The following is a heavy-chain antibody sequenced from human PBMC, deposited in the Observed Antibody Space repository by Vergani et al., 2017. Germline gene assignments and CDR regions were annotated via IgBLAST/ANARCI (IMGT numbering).Heavy chain of an antibody. D-gene: IGHD6-13*01. CDR2: IYYSGST. CDR3: ARHKEQLVPGNYYYYYYMDV. CDR1: GGSIRSTFYY. J-gene: IGHJ6*03. Sequence: QLQLQESDPGLVKPSETLSLTCTVSGGSIRSTFYYWRWIRKPPGKGLEWIGTIYYSGSTYYSPSLKSRVTISVDTSKNQFSLKLNSVTAADTAVYYCARHKEQLVPGNYYYYYYMDVWGKGTTVTVSS. V-gene: IGHV4-39*01.